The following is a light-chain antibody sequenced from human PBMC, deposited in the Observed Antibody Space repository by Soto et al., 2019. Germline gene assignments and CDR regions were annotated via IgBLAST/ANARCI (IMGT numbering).Light chain of an antibody. J-gene: IGLJ3*02. V-gene: IGLV2-14*01. CDR3: SSYTSSSTLV. Sequence: QSALTQPASVSRSPGQSITISCTGTSSDVGGYKYVSWYQQHPGKAPKLMIYDVSNRPSGVSYRFSGSKSGNTASLTISGLQAEDEADYYCSSYTSSSTLVFGGGTQLTVL. CDR2: DVS. CDR1: SSDVGGYKY.